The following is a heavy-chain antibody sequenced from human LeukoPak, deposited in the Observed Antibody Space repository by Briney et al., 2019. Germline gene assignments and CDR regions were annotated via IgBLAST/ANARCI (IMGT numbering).Heavy chain of an antibody. CDR3: ARHAASSWYEPYYFDY. CDR1: GDSISSSSYY. J-gene: IGHJ4*02. Sequence: SETLSLTCSVSGDSISSSSYYCAWIRQPPGKGLEWIGNIYYSESTYYNPSFKSRVTISVDTPKNQFSLKLSAVTAADTAVYYCARHAASSWYEPYYFDYWGQGTLVTVSS. V-gene: IGHV4-39*01. CDR2: IYYSEST. D-gene: IGHD6-13*01.